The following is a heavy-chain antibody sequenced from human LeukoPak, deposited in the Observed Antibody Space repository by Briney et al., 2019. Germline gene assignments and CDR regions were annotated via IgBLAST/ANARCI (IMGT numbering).Heavy chain of an antibody. D-gene: IGHD3-9*01. Sequence: SETLSLTCTVSGGSISSSSYYWGWIRQPPGKGLEWIGSIYYSGSTYYNPSLKSRVTISVDTSKNQFSLKLSSVTAADTAVYYCAGRYFDWGDAFDIWGQGTMVTVSS. CDR2: IYYSGST. V-gene: IGHV4-39*07. J-gene: IGHJ3*02. CDR3: AGRYFDWGDAFDI. CDR1: GGSISSSSYY.